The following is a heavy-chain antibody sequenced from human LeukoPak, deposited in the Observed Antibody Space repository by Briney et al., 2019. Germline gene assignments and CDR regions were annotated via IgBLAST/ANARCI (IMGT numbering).Heavy chain of an antibody. CDR2: IRSGGGTI. CDR1: GFTFSDYY. Sequence: GFLRLSCAASGFTFSDYYMSWIRQAPGKGLEWVAYIRSGGGTIFYADSVKGRFTISRDDVKNLLYLQMNSLRADDTAVYYCSNFDFWGQGTLVTVSS. CDR3: SNFDF. V-gene: IGHV3-11*01. J-gene: IGHJ4*02.